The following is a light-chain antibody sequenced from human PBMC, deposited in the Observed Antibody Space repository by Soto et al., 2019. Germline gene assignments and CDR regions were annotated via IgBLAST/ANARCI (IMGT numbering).Light chain of an antibody. CDR3: SSYTSSSTSV. Sequence: SALTQPASVSGSPGQSITISCTGTSSDVGGYNYVSWYQQHPGKAPKLMIYEVSNRPSGVSNRFSGSKSGNTASLTISGLQAEDEADYYCSSYTSSSTSVLGTGTTLTV. V-gene: IGLV2-14*01. J-gene: IGLJ1*01. CDR2: EVS. CDR1: SSDVGGYNY.